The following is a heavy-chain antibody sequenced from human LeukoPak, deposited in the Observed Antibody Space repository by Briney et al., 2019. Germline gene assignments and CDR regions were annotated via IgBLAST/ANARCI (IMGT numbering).Heavy chain of an antibody. V-gene: IGHV3-23*01. J-gene: IGHJ4*02. Sequence: GGSLRLSCVASGFTFSSHAMHWVRQAPGKGLEWVSVISDSGGSTNYADSVKGRFTISRDNSKNTLYLQMNSLRVEDTAVYYCARGSTNSWYIPFDYWGQGTLVTVSS. CDR2: ISDSGGST. CDR3: ARGSTNSWYIPFDY. D-gene: IGHD6-13*01. CDR1: GFTFSSHA.